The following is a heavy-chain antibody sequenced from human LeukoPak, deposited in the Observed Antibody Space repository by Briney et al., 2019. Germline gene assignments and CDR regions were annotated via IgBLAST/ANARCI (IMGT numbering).Heavy chain of an antibody. CDR3: ASDSSGWFY. V-gene: IGHV4-39*07. Sequence: SETLSLTCTVSGGSISSSSYYWGWIRQSPGKGLEWIGSIFYSGSTYYRPSLKSRVTISVDTSKNQFSLKLSSVTAADTAVYYCASDSSGWFYWGQGTLVTVSS. D-gene: IGHD6-19*01. CDR2: IFYSGST. J-gene: IGHJ4*02. CDR1: GGSISSSSYY.